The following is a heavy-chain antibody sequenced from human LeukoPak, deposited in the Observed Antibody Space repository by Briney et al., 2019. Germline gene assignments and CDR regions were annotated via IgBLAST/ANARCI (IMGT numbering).Heavy chain of an antibody. J-gene: IGHJ4*02. CDR3: ASGGYSYGFDY. Sequence: TSETLSLTCTFSGGSISNGAHYWSWIRQHPGKGLEWIGYIYHNGNTYYSPSLKSRVTISVDRSKNQLSLKLSSVTAADTAMYYCASGGYSYGFDYWGQGTLVTVSS. D-gene: IGHD5-18*01. V-gene: IGHV4-30-2*01. CDR1: GGSISNGAHY. CDR2: IYHNGNT.